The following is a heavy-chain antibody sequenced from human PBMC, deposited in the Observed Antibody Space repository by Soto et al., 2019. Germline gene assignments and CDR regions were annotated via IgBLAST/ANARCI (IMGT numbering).Heavy chain of an antibody. Sequence: PSETLSLTCTVSGGSISSYYWSWIRQPPGKGLEWIGYIYYSGSTNYNPSLKSRVTISVDTSKNQFSLKLSSVTAADTAVYYCARVLLSRRYYFDYWGQGTLVTVSS. CDR3: ARVLLSRRYYFDY. J-gene: IGHJ4*02. D-gene: IGHD3-16*02. V-gene: IGHV4-59*01. CDR2: IYYSGST. CDR1: GGSISSYY.